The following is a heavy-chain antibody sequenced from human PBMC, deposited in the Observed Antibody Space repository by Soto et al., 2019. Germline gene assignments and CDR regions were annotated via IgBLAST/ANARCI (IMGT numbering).Heavy chain of an antibody. V-gene: IGHV1-18*01. CDR1: GGTFSSYT. CDR2: ISAYNGNT. Sequence: GASVKVSCKASGGTFSSYTISWVRQAPGQGLEWMGWISAYNGNTNYAQKLQGRVTMTTDTSTSTAYMELRSLRSDDTAVYYCARDTYYDILTGYSESYYYYYYMDVWGKGTTVTVSS. J-gene: IGHJ6*03. CDR3: ARDTYYDILTGYSESYYYYYYMDV. D-gene: IGHD3-9*01.